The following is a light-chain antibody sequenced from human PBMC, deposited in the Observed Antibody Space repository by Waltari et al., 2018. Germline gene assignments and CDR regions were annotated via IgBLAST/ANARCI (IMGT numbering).Light chain of an antibody. CDR1: QGLSSY. J-gene: IGKJ3*01. CDR2: AAS. CDR3: QQDYSYPPGDT. V-gene: IGKV1-8*01. Sequence: AIRMTQSPSSFSASTGDRVTITCRASQGLSSYFAWYQQKPGKAPKLLIYAASTLQSGVPSRFSVSGSGTDFTLTISCRQSEDFATYFCQQDYSYPPGDTFGPGTKVDIK.